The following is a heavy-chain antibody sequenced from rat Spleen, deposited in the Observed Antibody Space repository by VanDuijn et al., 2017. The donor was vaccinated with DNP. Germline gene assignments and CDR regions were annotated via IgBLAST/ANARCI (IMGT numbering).Heavy chain of an antibody. V-gene: IGHV2-6*01. CDR2: MASGGST. Sequence: QVQLMESGPGLVQPSQTLSLTCTVSGFSLTSYSVNWIRQPPGKGLEWIAAMASGGSTYYNSALKSRLSISRDTSKSQVFLKMNSLQTEDTAMYFCARLAVGAMDAWGQGTSVTVSS. CDR3: ARLAVGAMDA. CDR1: GFSLTSYS. J-gene: IGHJ4*01. D-gene: IGHD3-2*01.